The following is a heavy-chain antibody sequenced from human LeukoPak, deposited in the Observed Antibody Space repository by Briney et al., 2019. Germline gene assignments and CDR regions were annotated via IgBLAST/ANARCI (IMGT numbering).Heavy chain of an antibody. CDR1: GYTFSSHD. D-gene: IGHD2-2*01. J-gene: IGHJ4*02. Sequence: GASVKVSCKASGYTFSSHDIYWVRQAPGQGLEWMGWMNLNSGDTYYAQNFQGRISITSDTSKSTTYMDLASLAPEDTAAYCCARVPVPAPRRGLYFDYWGQGTLITVSS. CDR2: MNLNSGDT. CDR3: ARVPVPAPRRGLYFDY. V-gene: IGHV1-8*01.